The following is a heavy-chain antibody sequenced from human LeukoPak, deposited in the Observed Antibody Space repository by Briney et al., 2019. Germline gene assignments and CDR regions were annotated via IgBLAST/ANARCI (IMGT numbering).Heavy chain of an antibody. Sequence: GGSLRLSCAASGFTFSSYAMHWVRQAPGKGLEWVAVISYDGSNKYYADSVKGRFTISRDNSKNTLYLQMNSLRAEDTAVYYCAKAALYGSGSYRKGMDVWGQGTTVTVSS. J-gene: IGHJ6*02. CDR3: AKAALYGSGSYRKGMDV. CDR1: GFTFSSYA. V-gene: IGHV3-30-3*01. D-gene: IGHD3-10*01. CDR2: ISYDGSNK.